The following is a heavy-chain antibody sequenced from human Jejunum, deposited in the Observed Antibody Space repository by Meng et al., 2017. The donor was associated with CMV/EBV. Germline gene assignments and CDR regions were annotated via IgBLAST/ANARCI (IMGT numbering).Heavy chain of an antibody. CDR3: AKFSATGAYYLGMDV. J-gene: IGHJ6*02. D-gene: IGHD7-27*01. V-gene: IGHV4-59*01. CDR1: GASIRSDY. CDR2: MYYSGYT. Sequence: SGASIRSDYWTWIRQPPGKGLEWIGCMYYSGYTNYSPSLKSRVTISVDTSRNQFSLRLTSVTAADTAVYFCAKFSATGAYYLGMDVWGQGTSVTVSS.